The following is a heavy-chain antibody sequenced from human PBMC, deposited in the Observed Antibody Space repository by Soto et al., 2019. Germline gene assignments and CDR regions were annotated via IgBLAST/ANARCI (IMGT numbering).Heavy chain of an antibody. V-gene: IGHV4-61*01. CDR1: GVSVSSGSFY. D-gene: IGHD4-17*01. CDR3: ARGATVTQYDY. J-gene: IGHJ4*02. CDR2: GSYSGTT. Sequence: SETLSLTCTVSGVSVSSGSFYWAWIRQPPGKGLEWIGFGSYSGTTNYKPSLRSRVTISVDTSRSQISLKVSSLTAADTAVYYCARGATVTQYDYWGQGTLVTVSS.